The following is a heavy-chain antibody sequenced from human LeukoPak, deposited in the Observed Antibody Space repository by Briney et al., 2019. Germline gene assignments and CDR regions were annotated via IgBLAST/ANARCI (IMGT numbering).Heavy chain of an antibody. Sequence: GGSLRLSCAASGFTFSSYAMSCVRQAPGKGLEWVSAISGSGGSTYYADSVKGRFTISRDNSKNTLYLQMNSLRAEDTAVYYCAKGVYYDFWSGTKTGYYFDYWGQGTLVTVSS. J-gene: IGHJ4*02. CDR3: AKGVYYDFWSGTKTGYYFDY. V-gene: IGHV3-23*01. CDR2: ISGSGGST. CDR1: GFTFSSYA. D-gene: IGHD3-3*01.